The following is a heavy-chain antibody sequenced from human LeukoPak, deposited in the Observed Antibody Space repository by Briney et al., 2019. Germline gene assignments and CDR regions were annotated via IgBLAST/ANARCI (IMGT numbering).Heavy chain of an antibody. CDR3: AKGYSSPFDP. Sequence: PGGSLRFLCAASGFTFSTYAMSWVRQAPGKGLQWVSSISSSGGNTYYADSVKGRFTISRDNSKSTLYLQMNSLRAEDTAVYYCAKGYSSPFDPWGQGTLVTVSS. CDR2: ISSSGGNT. D-gene: IGHD6-13*01. CDR1: GFTFSTYA. J-gene: IGHJ5*02. V-gene: IGHV3-23*01.